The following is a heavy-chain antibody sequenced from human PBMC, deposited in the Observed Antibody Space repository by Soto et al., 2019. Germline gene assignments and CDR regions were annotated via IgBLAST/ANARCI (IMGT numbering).Heavy chain of an antibody. CDR1: EGTFNSYA. V-gene: IGHV1-69*01. CDR2: IIPYYNTL. CDR3: ASGASRWYPYFFDS. D-gene: IGHD6-13*01. Sequence: QAQVVQAGAEVRTPGSSVKLSCKASEGTFNSYAIAWVRQAPGQGLEWMGGIIPYYNTLNYAQKFQDRVTITADDSTNTVDMELSSLRSDDTAVYFCASGASRWYPYFFDSWAQGTLVTVSS. J-gene: IGHJ4*02.